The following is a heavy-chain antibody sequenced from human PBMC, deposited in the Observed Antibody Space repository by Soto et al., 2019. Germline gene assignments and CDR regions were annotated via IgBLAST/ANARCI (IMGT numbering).Heavy chain of an antibody. CDR2: INHSGST. J-gene: IGHJ5*02. Sequence: SETLSLTCAVYGGSFSGYYWSWIRQSPGKGLEWIGEINHSGSTNYNPSLKRRVNISVDTSKNQFSLKLTSVNAEDTAVYYCATTTWSNILFAPGGREPVVPVSS. CDR1: GGSFSGYY. D-gene: IGHD1-1*01. CDR3: ATTTWSNILFAP. V-gene: IGHV4-34*01.